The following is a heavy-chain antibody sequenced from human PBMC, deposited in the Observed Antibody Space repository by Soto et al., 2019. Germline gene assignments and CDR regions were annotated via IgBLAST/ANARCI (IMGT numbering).Heavy chain of an antibody. V-gene: IGHV3-23*01. J-gene: IGHJ4*02. CDR3: ASRRKPYCSGGSCYSFDY. D-gene: IGHD2-15*01. CDR2: ISGSGGST. Sequence: EVQLLESGGDLVQPGGSLRLSCAASGFTFSSYAMSWVRQAPGKGLEWVSAISGSGGSTYYADSVKGRFTISRDNSKNTLYLQMNSLRAEDTAVYYCASRRKPYCSGGSCYSFDYWGQGTLVTVSS. CDR1: GFTFSSYA.